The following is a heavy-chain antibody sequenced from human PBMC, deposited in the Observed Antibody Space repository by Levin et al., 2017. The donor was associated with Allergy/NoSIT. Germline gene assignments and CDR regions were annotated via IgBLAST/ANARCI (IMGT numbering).Heavy chain of an antibody. CDR3: ARGREGTFDI. J-gene: IGHJ3*02. CDR2: VKQDGNEK. Sequence: GSLRLSCAASGFTFSNYWMRWVRQAPGQGLEWVASVKQDGNEKYYVDSVKGRFTISRDNTRNSLYLQMNSLTVEDTAVYFCARGREGTFDIWGQGTVVTVSS. V-gene: IGHV3-7*01. CDR1: GFTFSNYW. D-gene: IGHD1-26*01.